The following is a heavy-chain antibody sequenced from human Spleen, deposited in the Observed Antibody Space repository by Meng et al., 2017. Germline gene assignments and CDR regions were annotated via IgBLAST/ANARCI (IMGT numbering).Heavy chain of an antibody. CDR3: ARGPTTMAHDFDY. J-gene: IGHJ4*02. CDR1: GGSFSTYY. CDR2: INHSGST. Sequence: QVRLETWAVGLFIPYEPLSLTCVFSGGSFSTYYWSWIRQPPGKGLEWIGEINHSGSTNYNPSLESRATISVDTSQNNLSLKLSSVTAADSAVYYCARGPTTMAHDFDYWGQGTLVTVSS. V-gene: IGHV4-34*01. D-gene: IGHD4-11*01.